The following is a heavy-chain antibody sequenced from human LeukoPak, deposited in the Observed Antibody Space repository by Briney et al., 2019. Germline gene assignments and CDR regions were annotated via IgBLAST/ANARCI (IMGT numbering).Heavy chain of an antibody. CDR3: SKGRTVTGTLALDY. CDR1: GFTFSSYW. J-gene: IGHJ4*02. V-gene: IGHV3-74*01. CDR2: IKSDGSST. D-gene: IGHD6-19*01. Sequence: GGSLRLSCAASGFTFSSYWMHWVRQGPGKGLVWVSRIKSDGSSTSYADSVKGRFTISRDNAKNTLYLQMNSLRAEDTAVYYCSKGRTVTGTLALDYWGQGTLVTVSS.